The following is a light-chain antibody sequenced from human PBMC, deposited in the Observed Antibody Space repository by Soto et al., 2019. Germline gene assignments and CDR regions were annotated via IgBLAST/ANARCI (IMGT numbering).Light chain of an antibody. Sequence: DIVLTQSPATLSLSPGERATLSCRASQRVSTYLAWYQQKPGQAPRLLIYDASNRATGIPARFSGSGSGTDFTLTISSLEPEDCAVYYCQQRTNWPRTFGPGTKVEIK. V-gene: IGKV3-11*01. CDR3: QQRTNWPRT. CDR2: DAS. J-gene: IGKJ1*01. CDR1: QRVSTY.